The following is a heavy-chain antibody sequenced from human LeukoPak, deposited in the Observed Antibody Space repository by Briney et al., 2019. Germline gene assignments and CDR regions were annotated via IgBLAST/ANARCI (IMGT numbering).Heavy chain of an antibody. D-gene: IGHD2-15*01. J-gene: IGHJ4*02. Sequence: GSLRLSCAVSGFTFSSYWMNWVRQVPGKGLVWVSHINTFGTTATYADSVKGRFTISRDNANNTLYLQMNSLRAEDTAVYYCAKDIWQLPDYWGQGTLVTVSS. V-gene: IGHV3-74*01. CDR2: INTFGTTA. CDR1: GFTFSSYW. CDR3: AKDIWQLPDY.